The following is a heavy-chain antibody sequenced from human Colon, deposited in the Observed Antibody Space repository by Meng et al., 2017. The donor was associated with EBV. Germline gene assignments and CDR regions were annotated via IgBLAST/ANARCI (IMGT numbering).Heavy chain of an antibody. D-gene: IGHD2-21*02. CDR1: GGSHSSRNW. Sequence: HVPLEWLCPGLVKPSGTLSLTVAVSGGSHSSRNWWSWVRQPPGKGLEWIGEIYHSGSTNYNPSLKSRVTISVDESKNQFSLRLSSVTAADTAVYYCARVWAYCGGDCYHPRWGQGTLVTVSS. J-gene: IGHJ4*02. CDR2: IYHSGST. CDR3: ARVWAYCGGDCYHPR. V-gene: IGHV4-4*02.